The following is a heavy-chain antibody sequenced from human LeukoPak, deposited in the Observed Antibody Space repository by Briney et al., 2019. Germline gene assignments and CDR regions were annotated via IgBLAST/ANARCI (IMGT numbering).Heavy chain of an antibody. CDR1: GGSISVGNYY. J-gene: IGHJ3*02. Sequence: SETLSLTCTVSGGSISVGNYYWGWIRQPPGKGLEWIGNIFYDGSTYYNPSLKSRVTISVDTSRNQFSLKLSSVTAADTAVYYCASSSLGWLLSGAFDIWGQGTMVTVSS. CDR2: IFYDGST. CDR3: ASSSLGWLLSGAFDI. V-gene: IGHV4-39*01. D-gene: IGHD3-3*01.